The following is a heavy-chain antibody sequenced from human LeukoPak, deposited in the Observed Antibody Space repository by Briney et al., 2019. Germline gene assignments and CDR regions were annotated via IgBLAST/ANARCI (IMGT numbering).Heavy chain of an antibody. D-gene: IGHD6-13*01. CDR1: GFTFSSYA. V-gene: IGHV3-23*01. Sequence: PGGSLRLSCAASGFTFSSYAMSWVRQAPGKGLEWVSAISGSGGSTYYADSVKGRFTISRDNSKNTLYLQMNSLRAEDTAVYYCARQIAAAGYFDYWGQGTLVTVSS. CDR2: ISGSGGST. J-gene: IGHJ4*02. CDR3: ARQIAAAGYFDY.